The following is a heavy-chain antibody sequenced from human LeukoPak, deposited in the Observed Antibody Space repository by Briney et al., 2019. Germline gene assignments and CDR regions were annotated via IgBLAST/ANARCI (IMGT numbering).Heavy chain of an antibody. CDR2: IYYSGST. J-gene: IGHJ3*02. CDR3: ARADMRPPWAYAFDI. Sequence: TSETLSLTCTVSGGSISSSSYYWSWIRQPPGKGLEWIGYIYYSGSTNYNPSLKSRVTISVDTSKNQFSPKLSSVTAADTAVYYCARADMRPPWAYAFDIWGQGTMVTVSS. V-gene: IGHV4-61*05. D-gene: IGHD2-15*01. CDR1: GGSISSSSYY.